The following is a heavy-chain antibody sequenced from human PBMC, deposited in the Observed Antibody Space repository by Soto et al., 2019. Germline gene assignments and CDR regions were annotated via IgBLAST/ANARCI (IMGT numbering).Heavy chain of an antibody. CDR1: GGSISSGGYF. D-gene: IGHD6-13*01. CDR3: ARFVDSTSFDF. CDR2: ISDSGSP. Sequence: TLSLTCTVSGGSISSGGYFWSWIRQHPGKGLEWIAYISDSGSPYYNPSLKTRVTISLDTSKNQFSLKLTSMIAADTAVYYCARFVDSTSFDFWGQGTLVTVSS. J-gene: IGHJ4*02. V-gene: IGHV4-31*02.